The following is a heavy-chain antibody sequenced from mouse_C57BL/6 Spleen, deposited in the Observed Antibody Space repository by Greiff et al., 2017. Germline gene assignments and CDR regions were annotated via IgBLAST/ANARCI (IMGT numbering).Heavy chain of an antibody. CDR2: ISDGGSYT. J-gene: IGHJ2*01. V-gene: IGHV5-4*01. CDR3: ARDRTAQATSYFDY. D-gene: IGHD3-2*02. CDR1: GFTFSSYA. Sequence: EVKLMESGGGLVKPGGSLKLSCAASGFTFSSYAMSWVRQTPEKRLEWVATISDGGSYTYYPDNVKGRFTISRDNAKNNLYLQMSHLKSEDTAMYYCARDRTAQATSYFDYWGQGTTLTVSS.